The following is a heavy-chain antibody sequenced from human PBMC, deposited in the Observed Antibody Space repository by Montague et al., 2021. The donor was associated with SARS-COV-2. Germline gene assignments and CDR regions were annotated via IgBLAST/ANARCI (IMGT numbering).Heavy chain of an antibody. Sequence: PALVKPTQTLTLTCTFSGFSLSTSGMCVSWIRQPPGKALEWLALIDWDDDKYYSTSLKTRLTISKDTSKNQVVLTMTNMDPVDTATYYCARIRVVWGVIWVYGMDVWGQGTTVTVPS. D-gene: IGHD3-10*01. CDR2: IDWDDDK. V-gene: IGHV2-70*01. CDR3: ARIRVVWGVIWVYGMDV. J-gene: IGHJ6*02. CDR1: GFSLSTSGMC.